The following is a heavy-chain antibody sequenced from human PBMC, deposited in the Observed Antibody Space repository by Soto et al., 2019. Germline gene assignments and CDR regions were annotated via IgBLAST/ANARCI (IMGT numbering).Heavy chain of an antibody. V-gene: IGHV1-18*01. J-gene: IGHJ3*02. Sequence: ASVKVSFKASGYTFTSYGISWLRQAPGQGLEWMGWISAYNGNTNYAQKLQGRVTMTTDTSTSTAYMELRSLRSDDTAVYYCARQLTAMSAFDIWGQGTMVTVSS. CDR2: ISAYNGNT. CDR1: GYTFTSYG. D-gene: IGHD2-21*02. CDR3: ARQLTAMSAFDI.